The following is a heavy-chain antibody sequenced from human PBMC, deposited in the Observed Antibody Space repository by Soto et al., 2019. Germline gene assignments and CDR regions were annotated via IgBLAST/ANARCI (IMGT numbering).Heavy chain of an antibody. Sequence: GASVKVSCKASGYTLTSYYIHWVRQPPGQGLEWMGIVNPSGGTTSYAQKFQGRVTMTRDTSKDTVYMELSSLRSDDTAVYSCARGGIGSGNTFRYYYALDVWGQGTPVTVSS. CDR1: GYTLTSYY. J-gene: IGHJ6*02. V-gene: IGHV1-46*01. CDR2: VNPSGGTT. D-gene: IGHD1-7*01. CDR3: ARGGIGSGNTFRYYYALDV.